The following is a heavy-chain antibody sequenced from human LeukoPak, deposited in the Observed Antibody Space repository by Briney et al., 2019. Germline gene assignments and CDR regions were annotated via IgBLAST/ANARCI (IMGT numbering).Heavy chain of an antibody. V-gene: IGHV4-59*08. CDR1: GGSISSYQ. CDR2: ISYSGFT. CDR3: AGHHPRNTVDF. Sequence: SETLSLTCTVSGGSISSYQWSWIRQPPGKGLEWIGYISYSGFTNYNPSLKSRVTISLDTSKNQFSLKLTSVTAADTAVYYCAGHHPRNTVDFWGQGTLVTVSS. D-gene: IGHD2/OR15-2a*01. J-gene: IGHJ4*02.